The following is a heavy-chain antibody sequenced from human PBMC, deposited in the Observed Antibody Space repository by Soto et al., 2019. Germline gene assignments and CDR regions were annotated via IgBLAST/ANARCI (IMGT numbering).Heavy chain of an antibody. D-gene: IGHD6-6*01. CDR3: ARGGAWEEYSSSSLGY. J-gene: IGHJ4*02. Sequence: QVQLVQSGAEVKKPGASVKVSCKASGYTFTGYYMHWVRQAPGQGLEWMGWINPNSGGTNYAHKFLGWVAMTRDPPISAAYMELSRLRPVDTAVYYCARGGAWEEYSSSSLGYWGQGTLVSVSA. CDR2: INPNSGGT. V-gene: IGHV1-2*04. CDR1: GYTFTGYY.